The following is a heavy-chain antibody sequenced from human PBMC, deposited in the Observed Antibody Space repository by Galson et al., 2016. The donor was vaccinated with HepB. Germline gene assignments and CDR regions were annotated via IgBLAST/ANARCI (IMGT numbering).Heavy chain of an antibody. CDR2: ISGSGDNT. Sequence: SLRLSCAASGFTFSTYAMSWVRQAPGKGLEWVSSISGSGDNTYYADSVKGRFTISRDTSKNTVYLQMNSLSAEDTAAYFCAKAVSRGVVIYFDYWGHGSLVTVSP. CDR3: AKAVSRGVVIYFDY. J-gene: IGHJ4*01. V-gene: IGHV3-23*01. CDR1: GFTFSTYA. D-gene: IGHD3-10*01.